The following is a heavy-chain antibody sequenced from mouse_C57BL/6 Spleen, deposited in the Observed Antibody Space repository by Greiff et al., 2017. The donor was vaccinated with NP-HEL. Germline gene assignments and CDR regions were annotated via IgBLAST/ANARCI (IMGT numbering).Heavy chain of an antibody. CDR2: IYPGNSDT. J-gene: IGHJ4*01. D-gene: IGHD2-3*01. CDR3: TRRSRDGYYYAKDY. V-gene: IGHV1-5*01. Sequence: VQLKQSGTVLARPGASVKMSCKTSGYTFTSYWMHWVKQRPGQGLEWIGAIYPGNSDTSYNQKFKGKAKLTAVTSASTAYMELSRLTNEDSAVYNCTRRSRDGYYYAKDYWGKGTSVTVSS. CDR1: GYTFTSYW.